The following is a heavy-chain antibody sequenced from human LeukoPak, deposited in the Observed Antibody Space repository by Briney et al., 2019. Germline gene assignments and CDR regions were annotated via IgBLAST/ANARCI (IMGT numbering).Heavy chain of an antibody. CDR2: IYTSGST. V-gene: IGHV4-4*07. J-gene: IGHJ4*02. CDR3: ARVSGYSYAEYYFDY. D-gene: IGHD5-18*01. Sequence: SETLSLTCTVSGGSISSYYWSWIRQPAGKGLXXXXXIYTSGSTNYNPSLKSRVTMSVDTSKNQFSLKLSSVTAADTAVYYCARVSGYSYAEYYFDYWGQGTLVTVSS. CDR1: GGSISSYY.